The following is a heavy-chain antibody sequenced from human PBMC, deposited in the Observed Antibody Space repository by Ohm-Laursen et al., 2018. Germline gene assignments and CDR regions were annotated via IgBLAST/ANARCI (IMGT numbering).Heavy chain of an antibody. J-gene: IGHJ1*01. D-gene: IGHD4-23*01. CDR3: ARGSNGYGGLYFPH. CDR2: ISSTGYT. V-gene: IGHV4-59*11. Sequence: SDTLSLTCTVSGRSFTGHYRRWIRQPPGKGLEWIGHISSTGYTSYKSSLESRVIISLDTSRKHFSLRLTSLAAADTAVYYCARGSNGYGGLYFPHWGQGTRVTVSS. CDR1: GRSFTGHY.